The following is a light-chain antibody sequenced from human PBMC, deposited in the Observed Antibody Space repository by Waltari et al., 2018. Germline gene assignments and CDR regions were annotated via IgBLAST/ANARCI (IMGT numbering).Light chain of an antibody. J-gene: IGKJ1*01. Sequence: DIQMTQSPSTLSASVGDRVTTTCRASQSVSNGLAWYQQKPGKAPNRLFYKASSLESGVPSRFSGSGSGTEFTLTISSLQPDDFATYYCQQYNDDPRTFGQGTEVEFK. CDR1: QSVSNG. V-gene: IGKV1-5*03. CDR2: KAS. CDR3: QQYNDDPRT.